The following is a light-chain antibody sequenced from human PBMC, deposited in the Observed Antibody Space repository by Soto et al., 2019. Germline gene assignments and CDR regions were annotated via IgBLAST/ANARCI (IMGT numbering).Light chain of an antibody. CDR1: QSVSNNY. V-gene: IGKV3-20*01. J-gene: IGKJ5*01. CDR3: QQYGNSPIT. CDR2: GAS. Sequence: EIVLKQSPGTLSLSPVERATLSCRASQSVSNNYLAWYQQKPGQAPRLLIYGASNRATGIPDRFSGSGSGTDFTLTISRLEPEDFAVYYCQQYGNSPITFGQGTRLEIK.